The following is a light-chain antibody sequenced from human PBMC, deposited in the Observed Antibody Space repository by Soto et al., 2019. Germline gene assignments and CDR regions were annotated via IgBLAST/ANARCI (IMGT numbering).Light chain of an antibody. Sequence: DIQMTQSPSSLSASVGDRVTITCRASQSISSYLNWYQQKPGKAPKLLIYAASSLQSGVPSRFSGSGSGTDFTLTISGLQPDDFATYYCQQCSSYPWTFGQGTRVEIK. CDR3: QQCSSYPWT. CDR1: QSISSY. CDR2: AAS. J-gene: IGKJ1*01. V-gene: IGKV1-39*01.